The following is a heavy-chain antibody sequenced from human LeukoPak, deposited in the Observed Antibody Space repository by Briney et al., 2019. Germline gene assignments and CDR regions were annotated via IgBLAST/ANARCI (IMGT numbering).Heavy chain of an antibody. Sequence: PSETLSLTCTVSGGSISSSSYYWGWIRQPPGKGLEWIGSIYYSGSTYYNPSLKSRVTISVDTSKNQFSLKLSSVTAADTAVYYCARGLRTMVRGRPVRNWFDPWGQGTLVTVSS. D-gene: IGHD3-10*01. V-gene: IGHV4-39*07. CDR2: IYYSGST. CDR3: ARGLRTMVRGRPVRNWFDP. CDR1: GGSISSSSYY. J-gene: IGHJ5*02.